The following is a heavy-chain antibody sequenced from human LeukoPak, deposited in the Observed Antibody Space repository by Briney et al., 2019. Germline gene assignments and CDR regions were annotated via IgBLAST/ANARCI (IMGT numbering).Heavy chain of an antibody. V-gene: IGHV1-2*02. D-gene: IGHD2-15*01. Sequence: ASVKVSCKVSGYTLTELSMHWVRQAPGQGLEWMAWIDPSTGGTSYTQKFQGRVTMTRDTSISTAHMELSGLGSDDTAVYYCAREYCSGSLCHQGFDFWGQGTLVTVSS. CDR2: IDPSTGGT. J-gene: IGHJ4*02. CDR3: AREYCSGSLCHQGFDF. CDR1: GYTLTELS.